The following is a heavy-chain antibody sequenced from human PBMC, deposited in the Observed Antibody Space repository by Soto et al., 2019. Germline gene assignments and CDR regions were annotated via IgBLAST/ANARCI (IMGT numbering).Heavy chain of an antibody. CDR3: AKDRHGSGTGWDMDV. CDR2: ISHDGSSK. V-gene: IGHV3-30*18. CDR1: GFAFSDYA. J-gene: IGHJ6*02. D-gene: IGHD3-10*01. Sequence: QVQLVESGGGVVQPGRSLRLSCAASGFAFSDYAMHWVRQAPGKGLEWAAVISHDGSSKYSADSVKGRITISRDNSRNKVILEMDSLISEDTAVYYCAKDRHGSGTGWDMDVLGQGATVTVSS.